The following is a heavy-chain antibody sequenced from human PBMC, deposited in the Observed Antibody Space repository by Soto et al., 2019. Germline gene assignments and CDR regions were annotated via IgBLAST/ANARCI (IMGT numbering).Heavy chain of an antibody. CDR1: GDSISDYY. V-gene: IGHV4-59*01. CDR3: ARATYAYLPD. J-gene: IGHJ4*02. CDR2: IYYNGIT. Sequence: SETLSLTCTVSGDSISDYYWNWIRQPPGKGLEWIGYIYYNGITNYNPSLKSRLTISVDTSKNQFSLKLSSVTTADTVVYYCARATYAYLPDWGQGTLVTVSS. D-gene: IGHD3-16*01.